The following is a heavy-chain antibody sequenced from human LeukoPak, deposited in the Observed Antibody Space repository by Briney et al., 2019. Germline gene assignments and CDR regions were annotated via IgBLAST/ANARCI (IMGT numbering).Heavy chain of an antibody. Sequence: SETLSLTCTVSGYSIGSGYYWGWIRQPPGKGLEWIGSIYYSGSTYYNPSLKSRVTISVDTPKNQFPLKLSSVTAADTAVYYCARRDKYYYDSSGPFDYWGQGTLVTVSP. CDR2: IYYSGST. CDR1: GYSIGSGYY. CDR3: ARRDKYYYDSSGPFDY. J-gene: IGHJ4*02. V-gene: IGHV4-38-2*02. D-gene: IGHD3-22*01.